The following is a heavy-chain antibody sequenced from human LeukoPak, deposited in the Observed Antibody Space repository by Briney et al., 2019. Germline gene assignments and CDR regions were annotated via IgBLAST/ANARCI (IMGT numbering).Heavy chain of an antibody. CDR1: GYAFTSNG. J-gene: IGHJ4*02. Sequence: ASVTLSCTSSGYAFTSNGISWVRHAPGQGLEWMGWISVYNGNTNYAQKLQGRVTMTTDTSTSTAYMELRSLRSDDTAVYYCARGLVPLHGDFDYWGQGTLVTVSS. D-gene: IGHD3-10*01. CDR2: ISVYNGNT. V-gene: IGHV1-18*01. CDR3: ARGLVPLHGDFDY.